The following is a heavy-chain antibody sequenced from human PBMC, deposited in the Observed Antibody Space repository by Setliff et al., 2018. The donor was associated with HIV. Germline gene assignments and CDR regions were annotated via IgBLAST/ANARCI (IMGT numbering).Heavy chain of an antibody. Sequence: PSETLSLTCAVSGGSISSSNWWSWVRQPPGKGLEWIGEIYQSGGTNYNPSLKSRVTISLDKSKNHFSLELRSVTAADTAVYYCARVITMVWTTFDPWGQGTLVTVSS. CDR1: GGSISSSNW. CDR3: ARVITMVWTTFDP. V-gene: IGHV4-4*02. CDR2: IYQSGGT. J-gene: IGHJ5*02. D-gene: IGHD3-10*01.